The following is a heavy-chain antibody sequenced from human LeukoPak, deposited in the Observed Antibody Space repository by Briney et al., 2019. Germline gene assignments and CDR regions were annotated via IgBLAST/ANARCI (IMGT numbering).Heavy chain of an antibody. V-gene: IGHV1-8*01. J-gene: IGHJ6*03. CDR2: MNPNSGNT. Sequence: ASVKVSFKATGHTFTSYDFNWVRQATGQGLEWMGWMNPNSGNTGYAQKCQGRVTMTKTTSITTAYMELSSLRSEDTAVYYCARALSWTTNSYYYMDVWGKGTTVTVSS. D-gene: IGHD3/OR15-3a*01. CDR1: GHTFTSYD. CDR3: ARALSWTTNSYYYMDV.